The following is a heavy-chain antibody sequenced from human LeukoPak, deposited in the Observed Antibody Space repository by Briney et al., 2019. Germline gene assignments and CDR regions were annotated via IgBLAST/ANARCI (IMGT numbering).Heavy chain of an antibody. D-gene: IGHD3-22*01. V-gene: IGHV4-39*07. CDR2: IYYSGST. CDR1: GDSITSSSFY. CDR3: ARSISSGWIYYFDY. J-gene: IGHJ4*02. Sequence: SKTLSLTCTVSGDSITSSSFYWAWIRQPPGKGLEWIGTIYYSGSTYYNPSLKSRVTISVDTSKNQFSLKLSSVTAADTAVYYCARSISSGWIYYFDYWGQGTLVTVSS.